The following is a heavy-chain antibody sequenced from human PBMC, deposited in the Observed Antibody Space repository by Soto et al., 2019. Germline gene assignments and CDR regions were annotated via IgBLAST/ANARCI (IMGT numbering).Heavy chain of an antibody. CDR3: AKGPSSSGWNRNWYFDL. J-gene: IGHJ2*01. D-gene: IGHD6-19*01. Sequence: GSMRLPCAASEFTFSNYAMNLVRQAPGKGLEWVSGISNSGGSTYYADSMEGRFTISRDNFKNTLYLQMNSLRAEDTALYYCAKGPSSSGWNRNWYFDLWGRGTLVTVSS. CDR1: EFTFSNYA. CDR2: ISNSGGST. V-gene: IGHV3-23*01.